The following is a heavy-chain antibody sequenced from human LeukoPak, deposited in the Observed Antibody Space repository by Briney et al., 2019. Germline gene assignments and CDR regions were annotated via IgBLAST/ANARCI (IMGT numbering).Heavy chain of an antibody. CDR1: GGSITSSSYY. V-gene: IGHV4-39*01. CDR3: ARRLGSGYDNAFDI. CDR2: IYYSGST. J-gene: IGHJ3*02. Sequence: PSETLSLTCTVSGGSITSSSYYWGWIRQPPGKGLHWIGSIYYSGSTYYNPSLKSRVTISVDTSKIQFSLKLSSVTAADTAVYYCARRLGSGYDNAFDIWGQGTMVAVSS. D-gene: IGHD5-12*01.